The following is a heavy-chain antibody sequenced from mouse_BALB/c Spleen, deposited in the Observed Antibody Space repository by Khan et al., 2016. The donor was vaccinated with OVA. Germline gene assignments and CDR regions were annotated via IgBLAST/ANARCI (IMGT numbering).Heavy chain of an antibody. CDR3: TRLAYSYVSEGFAY. CDR1: GFTLSTYG. Sequence: EVQLVESGGDLVKPGGSLKLSCAASGFTLSTYGMSWVRQAPDKRLEWVATVSTGGSYTYYPDSVKGRFTISRDNAKHTLYLQMSGLRSEDTAMFYCTRLAYSYVSEGFAYWGQGTLVTVSA. V-gene: IGHV5-6*01. J-gene: IGHJ3*01. CDR2: VSTGGSYT. D-gene: IGHD1-1*01.